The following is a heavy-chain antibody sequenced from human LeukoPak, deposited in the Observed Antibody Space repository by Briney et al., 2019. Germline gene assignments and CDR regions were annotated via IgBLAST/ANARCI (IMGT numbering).Heavy chain of an antibody. CDR2: INHSGST. Sequence: SETLSLTCAVYGGSFSGYYWSWIRQPPGEGLEWIGEINHSGSTNYNPSLKSRVTISVDTSKNQFSLKLSSVTAADTAVYYCARGKRAVAGKDYWGQGTLVTVSS. D-gene: IGHD6-19*01. CDR3: ARGKRAVAGKDY. J-gene: IGHJ4*02. CDR1: GGSFSGYY. V-gene: IGHV4-34*01.